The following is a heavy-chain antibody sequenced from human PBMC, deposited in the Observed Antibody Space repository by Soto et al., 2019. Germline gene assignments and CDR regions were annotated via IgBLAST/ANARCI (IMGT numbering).Heavy chain of an antibody. CDR1: GGSISSGDYY. D-gene: IGHD4-17*01. CDR2: IYYSGST. J-gene: IGHJ6*02. V-gene: IGHV4-30-4*01. CDR3: ASCPSSDYVVSCGMDV. Sequence: QVQLQESGPGLGKPSQTLSLTCTVSGGSISSGDYYWSWIRQPPGKGLEWIVYIYYSGSTYYNPSLKSRVTISVDTSKNQFSMKLSYVTAADTAVYYCASCPSSDYVVSCGMDVWGQGTPVTVSS.